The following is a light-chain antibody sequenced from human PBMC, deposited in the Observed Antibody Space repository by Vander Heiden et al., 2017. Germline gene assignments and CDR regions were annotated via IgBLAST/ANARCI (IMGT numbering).Light chain of an antibody. CDR2: DAS. CDR3: QPRSISLS. V-gene: IGKV3-11*01. Sequence: EIVLTQSPTTLSLSPGESATPSCRASQSVSSYLGWYQQTPVQAPRLLIYDASNRASGLPARFRGSGCGTDFTLTSSRREPEDFAVYYCQPRSISLSFGGGTKVEIK. CDR1: QSVSSY. J-gene: IGKJ4*01.